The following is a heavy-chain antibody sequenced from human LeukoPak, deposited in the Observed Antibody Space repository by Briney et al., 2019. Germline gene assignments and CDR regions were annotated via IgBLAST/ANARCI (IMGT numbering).Heavy chain of an antibody. V-gene: IGHV3-23*01. CDR1: GFTFSSYW. D-gene: IGHD3-9*01. J-gene: IGHJ4*02. Sequence: PGGSLRLSCAASGFTFSSYWMTWVRQAPGQGLEWVSGISGSGNSTYYADSVKGRFTISRDNSKNTLYLQMNSLRAEDTAVYYCAKDLRLRYFDYWGQGTLVTVSS. CDR3: AKDLRLRYFDY. CDR2: ISGSGNST.